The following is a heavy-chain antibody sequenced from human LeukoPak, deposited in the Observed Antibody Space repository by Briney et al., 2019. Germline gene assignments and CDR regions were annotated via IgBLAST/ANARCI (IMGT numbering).Heavy chain of an antibody. CDR2: INHSGST. D-gene: IGHD1-1*01. V-gene: IGHV4-34*01. CDR3: ARTLQLN. Sequence: SETLSLTCAVYGGSFSGYYWSWIRQPPGKGLEWIGEINHSGSTNYNPSLKSRVSILVDTSKNQFSLKLSSVTGADTAVYYCARTLQLNWGQGTLVTVSS. J-gene: IGHJ4*02. CDR1: GGSFSGYY.